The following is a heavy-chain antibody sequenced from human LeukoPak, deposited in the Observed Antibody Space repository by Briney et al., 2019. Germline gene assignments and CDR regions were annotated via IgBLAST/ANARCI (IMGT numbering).Heavy chain of an antibody. Sequence: PGGSLRLSCAASEFRFSSYWMTWVRQAPGKGLEWVANIKKDGSEKYYVDSVKGRFTISRDDAKNLVYLQLNSLRAEDTALYYCARHMVRYYYGMDVWGKGTTVTVSS. CDR3: ARHMVRYYYGMDV. CDR1: EFRFSSYW. CDR2: IKKDGSEK. D-gene: IGHD5-18*01. J-gene: IGHJ6*04. V-gene: IGHV3-7*03.